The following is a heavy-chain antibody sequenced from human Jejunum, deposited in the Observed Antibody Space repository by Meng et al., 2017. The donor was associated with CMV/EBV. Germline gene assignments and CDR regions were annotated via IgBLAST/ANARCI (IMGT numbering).Heavy chain of an antibody. CDR3: AREMVRGVADS. Sequence: GYRFNIYWIGWVRQMPGKGLEWMGSIFPVDSDTRYSPYFEGQVTLSVDRSISTAFLQWSSLKASDTAIYYCAREMVRGVADSWGQGTLVTVSS. CDR1: GYRFNIYW. D-gene: IGHD3-10*01. CDR2: IFPVDSDT. J-gene: IGHJ4*02. V-gene: IGHV5-51*01.